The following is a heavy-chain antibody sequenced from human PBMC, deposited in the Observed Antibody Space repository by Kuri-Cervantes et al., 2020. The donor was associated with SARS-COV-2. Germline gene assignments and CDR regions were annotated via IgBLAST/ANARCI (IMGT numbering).Heavy chain of an antibody. D-gene: IGHD1-26*01. J-gene: IGHJ4*02. CDR2: FDPEDGET. CDR1: GYTLTELS. V-gene: IGHV1-24*01. CDR3: ARAWGGSYLVGFDY. Sequence: ASVKVSCKVSGYTLTELSMHWVRQAPGKGLEWMGGFDPEDGETIYAQKFQGRVTMTEDTSTDTAYMELSSLRAEDTAVYYCARAWGGSYLVGFDYWGQGTLVTVSS.